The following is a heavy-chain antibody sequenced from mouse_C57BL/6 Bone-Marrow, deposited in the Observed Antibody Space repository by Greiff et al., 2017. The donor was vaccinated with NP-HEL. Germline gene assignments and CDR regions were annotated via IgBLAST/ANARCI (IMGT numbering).Heavy chain of an antibody. CDR3: ARELLFDY. Sequence: EVQLQQSGPELVKPGASVKISCKASGYTFTDYYMNWVKQSHGKSLEWIGDINPNNGGTSYNQKFKGKATLTVDKSSSTAYMELRSLTSEDSAVYYCARELLFDYGGQGTTLTVSS. J-gene: IGHJ2*01. CDR1: GYTFTDYY. V-gene: IGHV1-26*01. CDR2: INPNNGGT.